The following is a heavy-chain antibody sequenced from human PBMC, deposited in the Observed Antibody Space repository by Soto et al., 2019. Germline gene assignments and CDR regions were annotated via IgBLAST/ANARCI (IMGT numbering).Heavy chain of an antibody. CDR1: GYTFTSYY. V-gene: IGHV1-46*03. J-gene: IGHJ3*02. D-gene: IGHD6-19*01. CDR3: AREDRFIAVAGTDDAFDI. Sequence: ASVKVSCKASGYTFTSYYMHWVRQAPGQGLEWMGIINPSGGSTSYAQKFQGRVTMTRDTSTSTVYMELSSLRSEDTAVYYCAREDRFIAVAGTDDAFDIWGQGTMVTVSS. CDR2: INPSGGST.